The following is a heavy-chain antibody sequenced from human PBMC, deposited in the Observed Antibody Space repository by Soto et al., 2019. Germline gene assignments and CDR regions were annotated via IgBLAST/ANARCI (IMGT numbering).Heavy chain of an antibody. CDR2: IYYSGST. CDR3: ARSMVRGVIIPYYYDGMDV. J-gene: IGHJ6*02. D-gene: IGHD3-10*01. Sequence: ETLSLTCTVSGGSISSYYWSWIRQPPGKGLEWIGYIYYSGSTNYNPSLKSRVTISVDTSKNQFSLKLSSVTAADTAVYYCARSMVRGVIIPYYYDGMDVWGQGSTVTVSS. CDR1: GGSISSYY. V-gene: IGHV4-59*01.